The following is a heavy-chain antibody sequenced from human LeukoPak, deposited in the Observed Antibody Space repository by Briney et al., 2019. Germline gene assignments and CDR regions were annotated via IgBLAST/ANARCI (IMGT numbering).Heavy chain of an antibody. D-gene: IGHD1-26*01. CDR3: TRESGAFCPFGY. CDR1: GGTFSGYY. Sequence: PSETLSCNCYGSGGTFSGYYWSWLRQPPGKGLKWFVEINHRGSTNYKPFLKSRATISVDTSKTQFSVKLNSVTAEDTAIYYCTRESGAFCPFGYWGQGTLVIVPS. CDR2: INHRGST. V-gene: IGHV4-34*01. J-gene: IGHJ4*02.